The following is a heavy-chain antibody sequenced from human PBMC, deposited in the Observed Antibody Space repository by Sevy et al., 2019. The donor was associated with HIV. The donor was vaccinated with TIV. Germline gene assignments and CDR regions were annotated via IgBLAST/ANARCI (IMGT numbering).Heavy chain of an antibody. V-gene: IGHV3-15*01. D-gene: IGHD2-2*01. J-gene: IGHJ6*03. CDR2: IKSKTDGGTT. CDR1: GFTFSNAW. CDR3: TTPPGYCSSTSCPDYYYYYYMDV. Sequence: GGSLRLSCAASGFTFSNAWMSWVRQAPGKGLEWVGRIKSKTDGGTTDYAASVKGRFTISRDDSKNTLYLQMNSLKTEDTAVYYCTTPPGYCSSTSCPDYYYYYYMDVWGKGTTVTVSS.